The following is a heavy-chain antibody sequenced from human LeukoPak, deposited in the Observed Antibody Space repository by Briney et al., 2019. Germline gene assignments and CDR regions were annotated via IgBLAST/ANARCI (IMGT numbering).Heavy chain of an antibody. J-gene: IGHJ4*02. D-gene: IGHD5-18*01. CDR2: IYSAGTT. CDR3: ARAQGGKIQLWDYYFDY. CDR1: GFTFSDYN. Sequence: GGSLRLSCAASGFTFSDYNMNWVRQAPGKGLEWVALIYSAGTTHADSVRGRFTISRDKSKNMLYLQMNSLRAEDTAVYFCARAQGGKIQLWDYYFDYWGQGTLVTVSS. V-gene: IGHV3-66*01.